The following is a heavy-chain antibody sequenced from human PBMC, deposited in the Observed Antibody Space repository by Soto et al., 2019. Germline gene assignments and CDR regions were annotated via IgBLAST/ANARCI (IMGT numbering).Heavy chain of an antibody. D-gene: IGHD3-16*01. CDR3: ARGVEEWGNPTVM. V-gene: IGHV3-74*01. CDR2: INGDGSST. Sequence: EVQLVESGGGLVQPGGSLRLSCAASGFTFSSHWMHWVRQAPGKGLVWVSRINGDGSSTTYADSVKGRFTISRDDAKSTLYLQMNSLRAEDAAVYYCARGVEEWGNPTVMWGQGTLVTVSS. J-gene: IGHJ3*02. CDR1: GFTFSSHW.